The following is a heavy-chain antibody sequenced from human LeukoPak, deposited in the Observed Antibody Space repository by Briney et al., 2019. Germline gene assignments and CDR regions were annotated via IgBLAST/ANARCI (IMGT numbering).Heavy chain of an antibody. J-gene: IGHJ4*02. CDR2: INPKSGGT. V-gene: IGHV1-2*02. CDR1: GCTFTDYY. Sequence: ASVKVSCTASGCTFTDYYMHWVRQAPGQGLEWMGWINPKSGGTKYAQKFQGGVTMTRDTSISTAFMEVSRLRSDDTAVYYCARVGCSSTSCSLAVFDYWGQGTLVTVSS. D-gene: IGHD2-2*01. CDR3: ARVGCSSTSCSLAVFDY.